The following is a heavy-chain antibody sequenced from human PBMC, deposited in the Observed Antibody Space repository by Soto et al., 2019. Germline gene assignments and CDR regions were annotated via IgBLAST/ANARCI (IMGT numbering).Heavy chain of an antibody. Sequence: PGGSLRLSCAASGFTFSSYWMSWVRQAPGKGLEWVANIKQDGSEKYYVDSVKGRFTISRDNAKNSLYLQMNSLRAEDTAVYYCARRQGVTASYYYYMDVWGKGTTVTVSS. CDR2: IKQDGSEK. CDR3: ARRQGVTASYYYYMDV. CDR1: GFTFSSYW. V-gene: IGHV3-7*05. J-gene: IGHJ6*03. D-gene: IGHD2-21*02.